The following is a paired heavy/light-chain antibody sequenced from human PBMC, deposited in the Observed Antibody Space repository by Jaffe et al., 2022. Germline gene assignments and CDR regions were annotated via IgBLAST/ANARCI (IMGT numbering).Heavy chain of an antibody. CDR3: ARASPYYDILTGYYNVFFGYYFDY. J-gene: IGHJ4*02. CDR2: IYHSGST. Sequence: QVQLQESGPGLVKPSETLSLTCAVSGYSISSGYYWGWIRQPPGKGLEWIGSIYHSGSTYYNPSLKSRVTISVDTSKNQFSLKLSSVTAADTAVYYCARASPYYDILTGYYNVFFGYYFDYWGQGTLVTVSS. V-gene: IGHV4-38-2*01. D-gene: IGHD3-9*01. CDR1: GYSISSGYY.
Light chain of an antibody. CDR2: AAS. Sequence: DIQMTQSPSSLSASVGDRVTITCRASQSISSYLNWYQQKPGKAPKLLIYAASSLQSGVPSRFSGSGSGTDFTLTISSLQPEDFATYYCQQSYSTPSYTFGQGTKLEIK. J-gene: IGKJ2*01. CDR3: QQSYSTPSYT. V-gene: IGKV1-39*01. CDR1: QSISSY.